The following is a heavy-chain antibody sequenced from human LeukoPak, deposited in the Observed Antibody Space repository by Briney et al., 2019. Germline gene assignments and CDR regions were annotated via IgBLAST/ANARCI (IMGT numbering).Heavy chain of an antibody. Sequence: GGSLRLSCAASGFTFSSYWMSWVRQVPGKGLEWVANIDQDGSEKYYVDSVKGRFTISRDNAKNSLYLQMNSLRAEDTAVYYCARDVRRSGGQIAVAGHTPFDYWGQGTLVTVSS. CDR1: GFTFSSYW. V-gene: IGHV3-7*01. CDR3: ARDVRRSGGQIAVAGHTPFDY. J-gene: IGHJ4*02. CDR2: IDQDGSEK. D-gene: IGHD6-19*01.